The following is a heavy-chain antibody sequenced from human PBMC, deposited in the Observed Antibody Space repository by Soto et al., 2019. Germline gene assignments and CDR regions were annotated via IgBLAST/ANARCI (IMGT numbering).Heavy chain of an antibody. CDR3: AQGGGGMDV. J-gene: IGHJ6*02. D-gene: IGHD3-16*01. CDR1: GFSLTTRGVG. V-gene: IGHV2-5*01. Sequence: QITLKESGPTLLKPTQTLTLTCNFSGFSLTTRGVGVAWIRQPPGKALAWLALIYWNDDQRYSPSLKNMLTVTKNTSENQGVLTITNVDPVYTATYYFAQGGGGMDVWGQGTTVTVSS. CDR2: IYWNDDQ.